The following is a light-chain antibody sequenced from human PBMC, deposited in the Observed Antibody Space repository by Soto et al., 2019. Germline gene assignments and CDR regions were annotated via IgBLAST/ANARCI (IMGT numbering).Light chain of an antibody. Sequence: QSALTQPASVSGSPGQSITISCTGTSSDVGGYNYVSWYQQHPGKAPELMIYEVSNRPSGVSNRFSGSKSGNTASLTISGLQAEDEADYYCSSYTTSITLVFGGGTKSPS. CDR3: SSYTTSITLV. V-gene: IGLV2-14*01. J-gene: IGLJ2*01. CDR1: SSDVGGYNY. CDR2: EVS.